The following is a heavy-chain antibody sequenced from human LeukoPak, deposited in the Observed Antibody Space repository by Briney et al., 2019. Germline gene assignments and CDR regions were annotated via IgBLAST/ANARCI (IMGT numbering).Heavy chain of an antibody. D-gene: IGHD5-24*01. V-gene: IGHV1-24*01. CDR2: FDPEDGET. J-gene: IGHJ5*02. CDR3: ATFGWLQSNWFDP. Sequence: ASVKVSCKVSGYTLTELSMHWVRQAPGKGLEWMGGFDPEDGETIYAQKFHGRVTMTEDTSTDTAYMELSSLRSEDTAVYYCATFGWLQSNWFDPWGQGTLVTVSS. CDR1: GYTLTELS.